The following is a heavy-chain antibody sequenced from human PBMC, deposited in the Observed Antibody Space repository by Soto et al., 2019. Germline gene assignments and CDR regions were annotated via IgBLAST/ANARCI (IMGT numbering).Heavy chain of an antibody. CDR3: ALGYYYYYGMDV. V-gene: IGHV4-34*01. D-gene: IGHD3-3*01. Sequence: SETLSITCAVYGGSFSGYYWSWIRQPPGKGLEWIGEINHSGSTNYNPSLKSRVTITRDTSASTAYMELSSLRSEDTAVYYCALGYYYYYGMDVWGQGTTVTVSS. CDR1: GGSFSGYY. CDR2: INHSGST. J-gene: IGHJ6*02.